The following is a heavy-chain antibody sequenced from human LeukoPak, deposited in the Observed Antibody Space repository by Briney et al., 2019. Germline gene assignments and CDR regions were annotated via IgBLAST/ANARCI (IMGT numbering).Heavy chain of an antibody. V-gene: IGHV4-59*08. CDR2: IYYSGST. CDR1: GGSISSYY. CDR3: ARHRAGDYDILTGYYPAYWFDP. D-gene: IGHD3-9*01. J-gene: IGHJ5*02. Sequence: KASETLSLTCTASGGSISSYYWSWIRQPPGKGLGWIGYIYYSGSTNYNPSLKSRVTISVDTSKNQFSLKLSSVTAADTAVYYCARHRAGDYDILTGYYPAYWFDPWGQGTLVTVSS.